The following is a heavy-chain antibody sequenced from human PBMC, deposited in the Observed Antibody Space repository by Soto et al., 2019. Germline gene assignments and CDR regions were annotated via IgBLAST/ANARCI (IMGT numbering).Heavy chain of an antibody. CDR2: TYHSGST. CDR3: ARGAGITGTTDAFDI. V-gene: IGHV4-30-2*01. CDR1: GGSISSGGYS. Sequence: SETLSLTCAVSGGSISSGGYSWSWIRQPPGKGLEWIGYTYHSGSTYYNPSLKSRVTISVDRSKNQFSLKLSSVTAADTAVYYCARGAGITGTTDAFDIWGQGTMVTVSS. D-gene: IGHD1-7*01. J-gene: IGHJ3*02.